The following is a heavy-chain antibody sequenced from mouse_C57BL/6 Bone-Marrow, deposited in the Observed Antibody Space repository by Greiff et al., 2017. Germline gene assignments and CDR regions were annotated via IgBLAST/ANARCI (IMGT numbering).Heavy chain of an antibody. CDR1: GYAFSSSW. CDR2: IYPGDGDT. V-gene: IGHV1-82*01. D-gene: IGHD2-3*01. J-gene: IGHJ3*01. Sequence: VQLQQSGPELVKPGASVKISCKASGYAFSSSWMNWVKQRPGKGLEWIGRIYPGDGDTNYNGKFKGKATLTADKSSSTAYMQLSSLTSEDSAVXFCAMIYDGYLAWFAYWGQGTLVTVSA. CDR3: AMIYDGYLAWFAY.